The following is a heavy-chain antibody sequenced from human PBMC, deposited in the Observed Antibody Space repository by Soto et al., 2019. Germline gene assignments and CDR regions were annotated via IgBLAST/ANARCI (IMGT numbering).Heavy chain of an antibody. D-gene: IGHD2-21*02. CDR2: ISYDGSNK. J-gene: IGHJ6*02. V-gene: IGHV3-30-3*01. CDR1: GFTFSNYD. CDR3: ARGDHLYYYYGMDV. Sequence: QVQLVESGGGVIQPGRSLRLSCAASGFTFSNYDMHWVRQAPGKGLEWVAVISYDGSNKYYADSVKGRFTISRDNSKNTLYLQMNSLRAEDTAVYYCARGDHLYYYYGMDVWGQGTTVTVSS.